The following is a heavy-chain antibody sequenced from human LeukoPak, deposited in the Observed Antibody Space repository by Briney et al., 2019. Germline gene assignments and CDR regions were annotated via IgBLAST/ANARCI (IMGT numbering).Heavy chain of an antibody. D-gene: IGHD3-10*01. CDR3: AREYFGEDSKGFDY. J-gene: IGHJ4*02. Sequence: SETLSLTCTVSGVSTNTYYYWSWIRQPPGKGLEWIGYVDYSGRTKYSPSLKSRVTISVDTSKYQFSLEVSSVTAADTAVYYCAREYFGEDSKGFDYWGQGTLVTVSS. CDR1: GVSTNTYYY. CDR2: VDYSGRT. V-gene: IGHV4-59*12.